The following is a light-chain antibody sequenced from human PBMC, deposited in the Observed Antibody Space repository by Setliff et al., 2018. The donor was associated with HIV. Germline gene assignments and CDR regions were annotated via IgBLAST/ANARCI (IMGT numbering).Light chain of an antibody. CDR1: SSNIGRNA. Sequence: VLTQPPSASGTPGQRVTISCSGISSNIGRNAVNWYQQLPGTAPTLLIYSNNQRPSGGPDRFSGSKSGTSASLAISGLQSEDEADYYCVVWDDSLNGWVFGGGTKVTVL. CDR2: SNN. J-gene: IGLJ2*01. CDR3: VVWDDSLNGWV. V-gene: IGLV1-44*01.